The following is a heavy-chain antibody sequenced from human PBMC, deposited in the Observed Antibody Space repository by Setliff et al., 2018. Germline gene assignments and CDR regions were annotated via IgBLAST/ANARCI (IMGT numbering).Heavy chain of an antibody. D-gene: IGHD2-15*01. CDR3: ARTRSGSGCYAGLES. J-gene: IGHJ4*02. Sequence: TGGSLRLSCAASGFTFSTYRMHWVRQAPGKGLEWVAVILDDGVKKYHADSVKDRFTISRDNSKNTLYLQMNSLRPEDTAVYYCARTRSGSGCYAGLESWGQGTPVTVSS. CDR2: ILDDGVKK. CDR1: GFTFSTYR. V-gene: IGHV3-30*03.